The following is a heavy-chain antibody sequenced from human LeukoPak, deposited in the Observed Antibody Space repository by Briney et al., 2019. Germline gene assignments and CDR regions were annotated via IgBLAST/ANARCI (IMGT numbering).Heavy chain of an antibody. V-gene: IGHV1-46*01. J-gene: IGHJ4*02. CDR3: ARTRGYGYVDY. Sequence: ASVKVSCKASGYTFTTSYMHWVRQAPGQGLEWMGIISSGDGATNYAQKFQDRVTMRTDTSASTVYLGLSSLRSEDTAVYYCARTRGYGYVDYWGQGTLVTVSS. CDR1: GYTFTTSY. D-gene: IGHD2-15*01. CDR2: ISSGDGAT.